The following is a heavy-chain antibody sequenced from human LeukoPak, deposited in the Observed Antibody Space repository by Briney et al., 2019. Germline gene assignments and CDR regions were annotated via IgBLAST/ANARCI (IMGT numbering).Heavy chain of an antibody. J-gene: IGHJ2*01. CDR3: AKGGRAAADRNFDL. Sequence: PGRSLRLSCAASGFTFSSYGMHWVRQAPGKGLERVAAISYDGTNKNDADSVKGRFTISRDNSKNTLYLQMNSLRPEDTAVYYCAKGGRAAADRNFDLWGRGTLVTVSS. CDR1: GFTFSSYG. V-gene: IGHV3-30*18. D-gene: IGHD6-13*01. CDR2: ISYDGTNK.